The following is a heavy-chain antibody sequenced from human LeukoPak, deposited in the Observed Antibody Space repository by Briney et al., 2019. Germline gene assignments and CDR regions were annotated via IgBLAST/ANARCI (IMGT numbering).Heavy chain of an antibody. J-gene: IGHJ4*02. V-gene: IGHV3-23*01. CDR2: ISGSGGST. CDR3: ATSGSYVPAVFDY. CDR1: GFTFSSYA. D-gene: IGHD1-26*01. Sequence: GGSLRLSSAASGFTFSSYAMSWVRQAPGKGLEWVSAISGSGGSTYYADSVKGRFTISRDNSKNTLYLQMNSLRAEDTAVYYCATSGSYVPAVFDYWGQGTLVTVSS.